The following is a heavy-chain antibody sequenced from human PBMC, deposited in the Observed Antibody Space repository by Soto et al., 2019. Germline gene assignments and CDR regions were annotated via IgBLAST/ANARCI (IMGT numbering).Heavy chain of an antibody. V-gene: IGHV3-64D*06. CDR1: CFGFSSYA. D-gene: IGHD2-21*01. CDR3: VNMMIARGAFDL. Sequence: XVCLRLFCSACCFGFSSYAMHWVRQTPGKGLEYVSAISPQGGSTYYADSVKGRFTISRDDSKNTVYLQMSSLRPDDTAVYYSVNMMIARGAFDLCGQRTLVTVSS. J-gene: IGHJ4*02. CDR2: ISPQGGST.